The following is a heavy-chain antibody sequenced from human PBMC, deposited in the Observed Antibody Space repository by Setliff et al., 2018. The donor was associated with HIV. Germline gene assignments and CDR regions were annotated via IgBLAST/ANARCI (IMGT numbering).Heavy chain of an antibody. Sequence: GGSLRLSCAASGFTFSSYWMHWVRQAPGKGLVWVSRINSDGSSTSYADSVKGRFTISRDNAKNTLYLQMNSLRAEDTAVYYCAGGDYAGAGTFYLTDHWGQGSLVTVPQ. J-gene: IGHJ4*02. V-gene: IGHV3-74*01. CDR2: INSDGSST. CDR3: AGGDYAGAGTFYLTDH. D-gene: IGHD3-10*01. CDR1: GFTFSSYW.